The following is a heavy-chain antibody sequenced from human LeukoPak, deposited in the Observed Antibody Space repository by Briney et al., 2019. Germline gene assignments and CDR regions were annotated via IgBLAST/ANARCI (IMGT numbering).Heavy chain of an antibody. CDR1: GGTFSSYS. V-gene: IGHV1-69*13. D-gene: IGHD4-17*01. J-gene: IGHJ4*02. Sequence: SVKVSCKASGGTFSSYSISWVRQAPGQGLEWMGGIIPIFDTADYAQKFQGRVTITADESTSSAYMELSSLRSEDTAVYYCAREGTYGDYAYFDYWGQGTLVTVSS. CDR3: AREGTYGDYAYFDY. CDR2: IIPIFDTA.